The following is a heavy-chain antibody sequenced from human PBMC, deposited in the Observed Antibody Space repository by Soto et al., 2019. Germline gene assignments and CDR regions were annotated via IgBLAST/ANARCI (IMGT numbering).Heavy chain of an antibody. Sequence: QVQLVQSGAEGKKPGASVKVSCKASGYTFSSYVISWVRQAPGQGLEWMGWISAYNGNTKYAQKLQGRVTMTTDTTTSTAYLELRSLRSDHTAVYYWARDVTPPDYWGQGTLVTVSS. CDR3: ARDVTPPDY. V-gene: IGHV1-18*01. CDR2: ISAYNGNT. CDR1: GYTFSSYV. J-gene: IGHJ4*02.